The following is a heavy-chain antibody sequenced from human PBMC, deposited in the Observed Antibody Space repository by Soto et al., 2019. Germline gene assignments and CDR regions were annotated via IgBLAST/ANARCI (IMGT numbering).Heavy chain of an antibody. Sequence: QVQLVQAGAEVKKPGASVKVSCKASGYNFISYYMHWVRQAPGQGLEWMGIINPSGGSTSYAQNFLGKFTMTRDTSTSNVDMELISLRSEDTAVYYCARPYNSSWYDGTYWGQGALVTVSA. V-gene: IGHV1-46*01. CDR1: GYNFISYY. CDR2: INPSGGST. D-gene: IGHD6-13*01. CDR3: ARPYNSSWYDGTY. J-gene: IGHJ4*02.